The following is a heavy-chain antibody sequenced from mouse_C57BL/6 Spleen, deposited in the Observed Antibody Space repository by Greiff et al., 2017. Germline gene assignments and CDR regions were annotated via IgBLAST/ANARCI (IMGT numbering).Heavy chain of an antibody. CDR2: INPSSGYT. V-gene: IGHV1-4*01. Sequence: VQVVESGAELARPGASVKMSCKASGYTFTSYTMHWVKQRPGQGLEWIGYINPSSGYTKYNQKFKDKATLTADKSSSTAYMQLSSLTSEDSAVYYCGRAMDYWGQGTSVTVSS. CDR3: GRAMDY. J-gene: IGHJ4*01. CDR1: GYTFTSYT.